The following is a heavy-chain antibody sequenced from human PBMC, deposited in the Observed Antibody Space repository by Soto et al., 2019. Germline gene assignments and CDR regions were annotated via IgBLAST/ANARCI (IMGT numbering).Heavy chain of an antibody. J-gene: IGHJ5*01. Sequence: QVQLQESGPGLVKPSETLSLTCDVSGGSVSSAGYYWSWIRQPPGKGLVWIGYDYYTGNPDYNPSPESRFTTSVDASNIQFSLKLSPVTAADTAVYYCARGSGGNYGWGTWFDSWGQGTMVTFSS. CDR1: GGSVSSAGYY. D-gene: IGHD3-10*01. V-gene: IGHV4-61*08. CDR3: ARGSGGNYGWGTWFDS. CDR2: DYYTGNP.